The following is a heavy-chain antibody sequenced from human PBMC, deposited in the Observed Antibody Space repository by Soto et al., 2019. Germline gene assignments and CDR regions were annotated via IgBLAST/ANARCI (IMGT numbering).Heavy chain of an antibody. CDR2: IYPGDSDT. J-gene: IGHJ6*03. V-gene: IGHV5-51*01. D-gene: IGHD3-9*01. CDR3: ARIINDILTGYKDASIYYLDV. CDR1: GYSFTSYW. Sequence: PGESLKISCKGSGYSFTSYWIGWVRQMPGKGLEWMGIIYPGDSDTRYSPSFQGQVTISADKSISTAYLQWSSLKASDTAMYYCARIINDILTGYKDASIYYLDVWGKGTTVTFSS.